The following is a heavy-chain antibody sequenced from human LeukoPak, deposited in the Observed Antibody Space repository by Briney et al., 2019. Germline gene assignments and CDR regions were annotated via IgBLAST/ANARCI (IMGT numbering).Heavy chain of an antibody. D-gene: IGHD1-26*01. CDR1: GGSISGYY. V-gene: IGHV4-4*07. CDR3: ARDKVGTSYFDF. CDR2: VYGSGST. Sequence: ETLSLTCTVSGGSISGYYWSWIRQPAGKGLEWIGRVYGSGSTNYNPSLKSRLTVSLDTSKNQFSLRLSSVTAADTAIYYCARDKVGTSYFDFWGQGALVTVSS. J-gene: IGHJ4*02.